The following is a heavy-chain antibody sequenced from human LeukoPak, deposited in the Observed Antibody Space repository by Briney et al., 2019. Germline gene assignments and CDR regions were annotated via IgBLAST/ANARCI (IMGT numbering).Heavy chain of an antibody. J-gene: IGHJ4*02. CDR2: ISGSGGST. V-gene: IGHV3-23*01. Sequence: GGSLRLSCAASGFTFSSYAMSWVRQAPGKGLEWVSAISGSGGSTYYADSVKGRFTISRDNSKNTLYLQMNSLRAEDTAVYYCAKAPDSSGYYNYFDYWGQGTLVTVSS. D-gene: IGHD3-22*01. CDR1: GFTFSSYA. CDR3: AKAPDSSGYYNYFDY.